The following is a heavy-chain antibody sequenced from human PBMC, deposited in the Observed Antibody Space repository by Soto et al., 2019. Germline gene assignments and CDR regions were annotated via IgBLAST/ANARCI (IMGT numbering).Heavy chain of an antibody. D-gene: IGHD6-19*01. V-gene: IGHV3-9*01. CDR2: ISWNSGSI. CDR1: GFTFDDYA. J-gene: IGHJ4*02. Sequence: EVQLVESGGGLVQPGRSLRLSCAASGFTFDDYAMHWVRPAPGKGLEWVSGISWNSGSIGYADSVKGRFTISRDNAKNSRYLQMNSLRAEVTALYYCDKDRGLVLSYYFDSWGQGTLVTVSS. CDR3: DKDRGLVLSYYFDS.